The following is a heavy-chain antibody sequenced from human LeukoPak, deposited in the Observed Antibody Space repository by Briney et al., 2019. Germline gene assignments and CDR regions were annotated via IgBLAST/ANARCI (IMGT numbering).Heavy chain of an antibody. CDR3: ARFYYYDSSGYHYYYYYMDV. CDR1: GFTFSSYS. D-gene: IGHD3-22*01. CDR2: ISSSSSYI. V-gene: IGHV3-21*01. J-gene: IGHJ6*03. Sequence: PGGSLRLSCAASGFTFSSYSMNWVRQAPGKGLEWVSSISSSSSYIYYADSVKGRFTISRDNAKNSLYLQMNSLRAEDTAVYYCARFYYYDSSGYHYYYYYMDVWGKGTTVTVSS.